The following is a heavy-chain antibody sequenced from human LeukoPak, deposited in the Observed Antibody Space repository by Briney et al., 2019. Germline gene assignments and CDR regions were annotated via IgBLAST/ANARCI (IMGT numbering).Heavy chain of an antibody. D-gene: IGHD1-26*01. Sequence: ASVKVSCKASGGTFSSYAISWVRQAPGQGLEWMRGIIPIFGTANYAQKFQGRVTITADESTSTAYVELSSLRSEDTAVYYCAREKGSYYSAYFDYWGQGTLVTVSS. CDR3: AREKGSYYSAYFDY. CDR1: GGTFSSYA. J-gene: IGHJ4*02. CDR2: IIPIFGTA. V-gene: IGHV1-69*01.